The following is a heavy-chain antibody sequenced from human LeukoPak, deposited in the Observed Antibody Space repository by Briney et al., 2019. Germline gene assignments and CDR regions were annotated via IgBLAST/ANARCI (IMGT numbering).Heavy chain of an antibody. V-gene: IGHV3-15*01. D-gene: IGHD3-3*01. CDR2: IKSKTDGGTT. Sequence: KPGGPLSLSCPASGLTFSNAWLSWVAQAPGKGLEWAGRIKSKTDGGTTDYAAPVKGRFTISRDDSKNTLYLQMNSMKTEDTAVYYCTTDFWVVDYYMDGWGKGTTVTISS. CDR3: TTDFWVVDYYMDG. J-gene: IGHJ6*03. CDR1: GLTFSNAW.